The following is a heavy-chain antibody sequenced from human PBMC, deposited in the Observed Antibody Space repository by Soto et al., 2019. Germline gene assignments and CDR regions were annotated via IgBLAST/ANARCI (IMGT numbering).Heavy chain of an antibody. CDR2: INPNSGGT. J-gene: IGHJ1*01. CDR3: AKDSTFAS. Sequence: ASVKGSCKASGYTFTGNYLHWVRQAPGQGLEWMGWINPNSGGTNYAQSFQGRVTMTRNTSISTAYMELTTLRSDDTAVYYCAKDSTFASCGKGTLVTVSA. CDR1: GYTFTGNY. V-gene: IGHV1-2*02.